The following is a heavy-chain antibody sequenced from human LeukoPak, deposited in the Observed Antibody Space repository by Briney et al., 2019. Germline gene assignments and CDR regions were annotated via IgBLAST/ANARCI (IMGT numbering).Heavy chain of an antibody. CDR2: INHSGST. CDR1: GGSFSGYY. Sequence: PSETLSLTCAVYGGSFSGYYWSWIRQPPGKGLEWIGEINHSGSTNYNPSLKSRVTISVDTSKNQFSLKLSSVTAADTAVYYCARDDIVVVPAARPPTHYGMDVWGQGTTVTVSS. CDR3: ARDDIVVVPAARPPTHYGMDV. D-gene: IGHD2-2*01. J-gene: IGHJ6*02. V-gene: IGHV4-34*01.